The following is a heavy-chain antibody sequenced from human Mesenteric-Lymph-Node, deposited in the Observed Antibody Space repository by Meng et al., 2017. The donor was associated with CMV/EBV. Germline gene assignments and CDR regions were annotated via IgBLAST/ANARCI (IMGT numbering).Heavy chain of an antibody. D-gene: IGHD5-24*01. CDR3: GRHGPSYYAMDV. J-gene: IGHJ6*02. CDR1: GNTLIGYY. Sequence: ASVKVSCKASGNTLIGYYVQWVRQVPGQGLEWMGWIHPDSGGAKYAQKFRDRVTLTRDTSVSTVYMDLSRLTSDDTAVYYCGRHGPSYYAMDVWGQGTSVTVSS. V-gene: IGHV1-2*02. CDR2: IHPDSGGA.